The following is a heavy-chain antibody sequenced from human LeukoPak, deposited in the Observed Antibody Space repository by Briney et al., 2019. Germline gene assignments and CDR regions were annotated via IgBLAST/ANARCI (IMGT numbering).Heavy chain of an antibody. CDR1: GGSISSSSYY. Sequence: SETLSLTCTVSGGSISSSSYYWGWIRQPPGKGLEWIGSIYYSGSTYYNPSLKSRVTISVDTSKNQFSLKLSSVTAADTAVYYCASADYGSGSYYAFDIWGQGTMVTVSS. CDR3: ASADYGSGSYYAFDI. V-gene: IGHV4-39*07. J-gene: IGHJ3*02. D-gene: IGHD3-10*01. CDR2: IYYSGST.